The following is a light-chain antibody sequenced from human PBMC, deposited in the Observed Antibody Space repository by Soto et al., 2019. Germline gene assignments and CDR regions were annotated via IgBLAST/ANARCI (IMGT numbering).Light chain of an antibody. J-gene: IGKJ1*01. V-gene: IGKV1-39*01. Sequence: DIQMTQSPSSLSASVGDRVTITCRASHNIDIYLNWYQQKPGKAPNLLIHTASTVHSGVPSRFSGSGSETDFTLTIASLQPEDFGTYYCQQSYSSVRTFGQGTKVE. CDR3: QQSYSSVRT. CDR2: TAS. CDR1: HNIDIY.